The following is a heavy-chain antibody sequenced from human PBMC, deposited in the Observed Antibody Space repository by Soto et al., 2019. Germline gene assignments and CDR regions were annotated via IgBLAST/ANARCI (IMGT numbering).Heavy chain of an antibody. J-gene: IGHJ4*02. CDR3: AANYYGSGSYGFFDY. D-gene: IGHD3-10*01. CDR1: GCSISSYY. V-gene: IGHV4-59*01. Sequence: SETLSLPCPVSGCSISSYYWSWIRQPPGKGLEWIGYIYYSGSTNYNPSLKSRVTISVDTSKNQFSLKLSSVTAADTAVYYCAANYYGSGSYGFFDYWGQGTLVTVSS. CDR2: IYYSGST.